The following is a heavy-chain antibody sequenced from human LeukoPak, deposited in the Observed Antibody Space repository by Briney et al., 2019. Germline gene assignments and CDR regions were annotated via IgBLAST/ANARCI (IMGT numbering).Heavy chain of an antibody. CDR1: GFTFSSYA. Sequence: GRSLRLSCAASGFTFSSYAMHWVRQAPGKGLEWVAVISYDGSNKYYADSVKGRSTISRDNSKNTLYLQMNSLRAEDTAVYYCARDGPYDSSGWYMRYYFDYWGQGTLVTVSS. CDR2: ISYDGSNK. D-gene: IGHD6-19*01. V-gene: IGHV3-30*04. CDR3: ARDGPYDSSGWYMRYYFDY. J-gene: IGHJ4*02.